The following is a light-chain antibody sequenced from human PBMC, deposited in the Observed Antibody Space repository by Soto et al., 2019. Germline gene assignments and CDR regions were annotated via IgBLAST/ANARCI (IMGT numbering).Light chain of an antibody. V-gene: IGKV1-33*01. J-gene: IGKJ3*01. CDR3: QQYDNLPPT. Sequence: DIQMTQSPSSLSASVGDRVTITCQASQDISNSVNWYQQKPGKAPKLLLYAAASLETVAPSRCTGRGSCTSFTCTISSLRPEDSATYNCQQYDNLPPTFGTGNKVDI. CDR2: AAA. CDR1: QDISNS.